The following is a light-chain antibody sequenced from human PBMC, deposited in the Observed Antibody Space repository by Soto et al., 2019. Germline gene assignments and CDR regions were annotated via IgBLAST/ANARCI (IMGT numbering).Light chain of an antibody. CDR3: PQYKKRPFT. V-gene: IGKV3-15*01. CDR1: QMFSSN. J-gene: IGKJ3*01. Sequence: EIVLTQSPATLSLFPGERATLSCRAMQMFSSNYLAWYQEKPGQAPRLLIYGASTRATSNPARISGSGSGTEFTLTISSLQSEDFAVYSFPQYKKRPFTFGPGAKVDIK. CDR2: GAS.